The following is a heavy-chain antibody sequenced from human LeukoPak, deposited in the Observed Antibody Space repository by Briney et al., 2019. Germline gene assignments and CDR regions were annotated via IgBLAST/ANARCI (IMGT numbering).Heavy chain of an antibody. V-gene: IGHV3-74*01. D-gene: IGHD3-22*01. CDR1: GFXFSSYW. J-gene: IGHJ3*01. CDR2: INSDGSST. Sequence: GGSLRLSCAASGFXFSSYWIHWVRQAPGKGLVWVSRINSDGSSTSYADSVKGRFTISRDNAKNSVHLQMNSLTAEDTAVYYCARGGSSGYYYNAFDLWGQGTKVTASS. CDR3: ARGGSSGYYYNAFDL.